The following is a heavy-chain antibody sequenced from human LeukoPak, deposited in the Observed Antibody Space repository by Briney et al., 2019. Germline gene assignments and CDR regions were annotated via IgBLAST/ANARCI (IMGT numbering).Heavy chain of an antibody. J-gene: IGHJ6*02. CDR2: ISGSGGRT. V-gene: IGHV3-23*01. CDR3: AKMTDFWTPPGDGDYGMAV. Sequence: GGSLRLSCAASGFTLRNYAMSWVRQAAGKGPEWVSGISGSGGRTYFADSVKGRVTISRDDSKNTLYLQMNTLRAEDTAVYYCAKMTDFWTPPGDGDYGMAVGGQGTTVTVSS. CDR1: GFTLRNYA. D-gene: IGHD3/OR15-3a*01.